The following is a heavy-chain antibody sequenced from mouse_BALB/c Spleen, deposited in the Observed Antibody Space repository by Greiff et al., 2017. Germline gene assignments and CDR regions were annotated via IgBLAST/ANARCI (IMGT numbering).Heavy chain of an antibody. D-gene: IGHD2-10*01. V-gene: IGHV5-4*02. CDR2: FSDGGSYT. J-gene: IGHJ4*01. CDR3: ARGGAYYGNPYAMDY. CDR1: GFTFSDYY. Sequence: DVMLVESGGGLVKPGGSLKLSCAASGFTFSDYYMYWVRQTPEKRLVWVATFSDGGSYTYYPASVKGRFTISRDNAKNHLYLQMSSLKSEDTAMYYCARGGAYYGNPYAMDYWGQGTSVTVSS.